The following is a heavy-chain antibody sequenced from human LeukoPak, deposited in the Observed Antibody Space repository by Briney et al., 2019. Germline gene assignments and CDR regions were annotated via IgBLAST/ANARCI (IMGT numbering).Heavy chain of an antibody. D-gene: IGHD3-9*01. V-gene: IGHV3-7*01. Sequence: PGGSLRLSCAASGFTFSSYWMSWVRQAPGKGLEWVANIKQDGSEKYYVDSVKGRFTISRDNAKNSLYLQMNSLRAEDTAVYYCARDFNAWLFGAFDIWGQGTMVTVSS. CDR1: GFTFSSYW. CDR2: IKQDGSEK. CDR3: ARDFNAWLFGAFDI. J-gene: IGHJ3*02.